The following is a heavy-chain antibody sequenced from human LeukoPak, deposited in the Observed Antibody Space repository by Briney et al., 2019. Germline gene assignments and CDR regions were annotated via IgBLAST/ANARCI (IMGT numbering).Heavy chain of an antibody. CDR3: ARGSKTYYYDSSGYYPN. CDR2: INHSGST. V-gene: IGHV4-34*01. D-gene: IGHD3-22*01. CDR1: GGSFSGYY. Sequence: PSETLSLTCAIYGGSFSGYYWSWIREPPGKGLEWIGEINHSGSTNYNPSLKSRVTISVDTSKNQFSLKLSSVTAAATAVYYCARGSKTYYYDSSGYYPNWGQGTLVTVSS. J-gene: IGHJ4*02.